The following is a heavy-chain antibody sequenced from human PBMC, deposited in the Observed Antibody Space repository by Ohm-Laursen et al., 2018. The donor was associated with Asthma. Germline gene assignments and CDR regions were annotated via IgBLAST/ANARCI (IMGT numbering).Heavy chain of an antibody. J-gene: IGHJ4*02. Sequence: SETLSLTCAVSGGSISSSNWWSWVRQPPGKGLEWIGYIYHSGSTYYNPSLKSRVTISVDRSKNQFSLKLSSVTAADTAVYYCARGDYGDYPALDYWGQGTLVTVSS. D-gene: IGHD4-17*01. CDR3: ARGDYGDYPALDY. CDR2: IYHSGST. CDR1: GGSISSSNW. V-gene: IGHV4-4*02.